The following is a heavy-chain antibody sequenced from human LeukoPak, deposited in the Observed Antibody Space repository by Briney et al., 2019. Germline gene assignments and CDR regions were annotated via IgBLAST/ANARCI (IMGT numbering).Heavy chain of an antibody. Sequence: SETLSLTCTVPGGPISSHYWSWIRQSPGKGLEWIGYIYHNGNTIYNPFLKSRVSISVDTSKNQFSLRVNSVTAADTAVYYCARFEGADSSGFFDYWGQGTLVTVSS. CDR1: GGPISSHY. V-gene: IGHV4-59*11. CDR2: IYHNGNT. CDR3: ARFEGADSSGFFDY. J-gene: IGHJ4*02. D-gene: IGHD3-22*01.